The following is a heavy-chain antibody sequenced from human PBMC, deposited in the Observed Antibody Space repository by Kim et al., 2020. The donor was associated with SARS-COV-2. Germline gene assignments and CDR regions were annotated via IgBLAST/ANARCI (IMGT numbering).Heavy chain of an antibody. CDR1: GGSISSGSYY. J-gene: IGHJ6*02. V-gene: IGHV4-61*02. CDR3: ARAEGRIPIAAAGRGTSYYYGMDV. Sequence: SETLSLTCTVSGGSISSGSYYWSWIRQPAGKGLEWIGRIYTSGSTNYNPSLKSRVTISVDTSKNQFSLKLSSVTAADTAVYYCARAEGRIPIAAAGRGTSYYYGMDVWGQGTTVTVSS. D-gene: IGHD6-13*01. CDR2: IYTSGST.